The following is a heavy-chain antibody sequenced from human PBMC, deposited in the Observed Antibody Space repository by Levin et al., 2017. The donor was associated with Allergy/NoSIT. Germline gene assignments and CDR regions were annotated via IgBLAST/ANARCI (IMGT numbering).Heavy chain of an antibody. Sequence: SLLLSFSFSFFSFLRYWMSWVRQAPGRGLEWLANIKYDGGEKYYVDSVKGRFTISRDNAKNSLYLQMNSLRADDAAVYYCARDPTYSGSIWGQGTLVTVSS. J-gene: IGHJ4*02. V-gene: IGHV3-7*01. CDR3: ARDPTYSGSI. CDR2: IKYDGGEK. CDR1: FFSFLRYW. D-gene: IGHD5-12*01.